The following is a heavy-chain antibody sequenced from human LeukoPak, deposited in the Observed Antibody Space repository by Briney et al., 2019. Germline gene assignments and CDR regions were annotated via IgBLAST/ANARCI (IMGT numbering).Heavy chain of an antibody. CDR1: GFTFNHAW. CDR3: TTVGSSRYYYYFDY. D-gene: IGHD3-22*01. J-gene: IGHJ4*02. V-gene: IGHV3-15*01. CDR2: IKSKTDGATT. Sequence: GGSLRLSCAASGFTFNHAWMSWVRQDPGKGMEWVGRIKSKTDGATTEYATPVKGRFTISRDDSKNTLYLQMNSLKTEDTAVYYCTTVGSSRYYYYFDYWGQGSLVTVSS.